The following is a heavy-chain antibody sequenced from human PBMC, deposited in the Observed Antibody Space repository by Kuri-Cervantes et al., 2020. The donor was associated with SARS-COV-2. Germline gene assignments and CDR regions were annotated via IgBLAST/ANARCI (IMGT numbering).Heavy chain of an antibody. CDR3: ATSHCSGGSCYPYYYYYYMDV. Sequence: GGSLRLSCAASGFTLSSYGMHWVRQAPGKGLEWVAVIWYDGSNKYYADSVKGRFTISRDNSKNTLYLQMNSLRAEDTAVYYCATSHCSGGSCYPYYYYYYMDVWGKGTTVTVSS. V-gene: IGHV3-30*02. D-gene: IGHD2-15*01. CDR1: GFTLSSYG. J-gene: IGHJ6*03. CDR2: IWYDGSNK.